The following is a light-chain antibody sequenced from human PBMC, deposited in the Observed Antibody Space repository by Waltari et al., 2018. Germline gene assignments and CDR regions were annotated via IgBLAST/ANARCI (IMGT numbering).Light chain of an antibody. CDR1: STDVGGYNY. CDR2: DVR. V-gene: IGLV2-14*01. CDR3: SSYTTTSTWV. Sequence: QSALTQPASVAGSPGQSITISCTGTSTDVGGYNYVSWYQQHAGKAPKLIIYDVRERPSGVSNRFSGSKSGNTASLTISGLQSEDEADYYCSSYTTTSTWVFGGGTELTVL. J-gene: IGLJ3*02.